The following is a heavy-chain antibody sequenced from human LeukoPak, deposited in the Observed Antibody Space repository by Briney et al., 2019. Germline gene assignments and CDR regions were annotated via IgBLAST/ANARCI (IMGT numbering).Heavy chain of an antibody. CDR2: ISSSSSHI. V-gene: IGHV3-21*01. CDR1: GFTFSSYS. J-gene: IGHJ4*02. CDR3: ARWGYYSNYDY. D-gene: IGHD4-11*01. Sequence: PGGSLRLSCAASGFTFSSYSMNWVRQAPGKGLEWVSSISSSSSHIYYADSVKGRFTISRDNSKNTLYLQMGSLRAEDMAVYYCARWGYYSNYDYWGQGTLVTVSS.